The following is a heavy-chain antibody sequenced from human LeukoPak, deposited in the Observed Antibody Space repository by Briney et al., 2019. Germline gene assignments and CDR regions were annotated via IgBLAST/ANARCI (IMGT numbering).Heavy chain of an antibody. CDR1: GGSISSSGYY. D-gene: IGHD3-10*01. CDR3: ASRRRVYGSGSYFAY. V-gene: IGHV4-39*07. J-gene: IGHJ4*02. Sequence: PSETLSLTCTVSGGSISSSGYYWSWIRQPPGKGLEWIGEINHSGGTNYNPSLKSRVTISVDTSKNQFSLKLSSVTAADTAVYYCASRRRVYGSGSYFAYWGQGTLVTVSS. CDR2: INHSGGT.